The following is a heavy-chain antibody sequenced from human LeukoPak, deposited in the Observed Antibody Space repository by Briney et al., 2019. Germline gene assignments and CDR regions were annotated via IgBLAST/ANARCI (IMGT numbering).Heavy chain of an antibody. CDR3: AKGPSDFDFDY. CDR1: GYTFTDYY. V-gene: IGHV1-69-2*01. J-gene: IGHJ4*02. CDR2: VDPEDGET. Sequence: GATVKISCKVSGYTFTDYYMHWVQQAPGKGLEWMGLVDPEDGETIYAEKFQGRVTITADTSTDTAYMELSSLRSEVTAVYYCAKGPSDFDFDYWGQGTLVTVSS. D-gene: IGHD3/OR15-3a*01.